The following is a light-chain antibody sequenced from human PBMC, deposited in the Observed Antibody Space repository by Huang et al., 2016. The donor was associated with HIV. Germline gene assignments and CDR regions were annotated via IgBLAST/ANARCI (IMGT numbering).Light chain of an antibody. Sequence: DIQRTQSPSSLSASIGDRVTMSCRASQTVDMYLNCYQQTPGRAPKLLIYSASNLQSDVPSRFSGTGSGTNVTLIISSLQPEDFVIYFCQQTYNVPRTFGQGTALEIK. CDR1: QTVDMY. J-gene: IGKJ2*01. CDR2: SAS. V-gene: IGKV1-39*01. CDR3: QQTYNVPRT.